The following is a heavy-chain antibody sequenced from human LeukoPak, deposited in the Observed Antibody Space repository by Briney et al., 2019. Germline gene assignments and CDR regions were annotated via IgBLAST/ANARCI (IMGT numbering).Heavy chain of an antibody. CDR1: GGSFSGYY. D-gene: IGHD2-2*02. V-gene: IGHV4-34*01. CDR2: INHSGST. Sequence: SETLSLTCAVYGGSFSGYYWSWIRQPPGKGLEWIGEINHSGSTNYNPSLKSRVTISVDTSKNQFSLKLSSVTAADTAVYYCARSRGYCSSTSCYKKVRYAFDIRGQGTMVTVSS. CDR3: ARSRGYCSSTSCYKKVRYAFDI. J-gene: IGHJ3*02.